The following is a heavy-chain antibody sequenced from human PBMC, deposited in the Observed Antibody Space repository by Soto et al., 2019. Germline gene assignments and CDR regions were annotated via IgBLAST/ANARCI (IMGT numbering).Heavy chain of an antibody. J-gene: IGHJ6*02. CDR3: ASSFYCSSTSCYDYYYYGMDV. V-gene: IGHV1-69*01. CDR1: GGTFSSYA. Sequence: QVQLVQSGAEVKKPGSSVKVSCKASGGTFSSYAISWVRQAPGQGLEWMGGIIPIFGTANYAQKFQGRVTITADESTSTAYMELSSLRSEDTAVYYCASSFYCSSTSCYDYYYYGMDVWGQGTTVTVSS. CDR2: IIPIFGTA. D-gene: IGHD2-2*01.